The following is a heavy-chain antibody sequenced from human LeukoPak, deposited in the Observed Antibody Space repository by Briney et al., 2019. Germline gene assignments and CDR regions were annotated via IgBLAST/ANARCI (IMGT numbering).Heavy chain of an antibody. CDR3: AKDSYGLLWFGELIGFDY. V-gene: IGHV3-23*01. Sequence: GSLRLSCAASGFTFSSYAMTWVRQAPGKGLEWVSAIIGSGGSTYYADSVKGRFTIYRDNSKNTLYLQMNSLRAEDTAVYYCAKDSYGLLWFGELIGFDYWGQGTPVTVSS. CDR2: IIGSGGST. CDR1: GFTFSSYA. D-gene: IGHD3-10*01. J-gene: IGHJ4*02.